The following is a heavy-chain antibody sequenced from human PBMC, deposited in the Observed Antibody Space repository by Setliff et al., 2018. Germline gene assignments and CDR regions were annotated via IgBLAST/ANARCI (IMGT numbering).Heavy chain of an antibody. J-gene: IGHJ4*02. CDR3: ARAGLAAAGRKGVFDN. CDR1: GDTFSTYS. V-gene: IGHV1-46*01. D-gene: IGHD6-25*01. Sequence: ASVKVSCKASGDTFSTYSLSWVRQAPGQGLEWMGIINPGGLSSSSTQKFEGRGAMTRDTSTSTVYMELNSLTSDDTAVYYCARAGLAAAGRKGVFDNWGQGTLVTVSS. CDR2: INPGGLSS.